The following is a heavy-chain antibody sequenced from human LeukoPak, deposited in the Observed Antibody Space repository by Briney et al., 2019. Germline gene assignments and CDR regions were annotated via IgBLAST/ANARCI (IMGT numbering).Heavy chain of an antibody. J-gene: IGHJ3*01. Sequence: PSETLSLTCTVSGDSISSYYWSWIRQPPGKGLEWIGYIYYNGSTNCNPSLKSRVTISVDTSKNQFSLKLSSVTAADTAVYFCARSERIIMILGGAFDVWGQGTMVTVSS. CDR2: IYYNGST. CDR3: ARSERIIMILGGAFDV. CDR1: GDSISSYY. D-gene: IGHD3-22*01. V-gene: IGHV4-59*08.